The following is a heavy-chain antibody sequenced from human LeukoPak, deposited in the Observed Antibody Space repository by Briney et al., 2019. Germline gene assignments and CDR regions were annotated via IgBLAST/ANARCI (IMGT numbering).Heavy chain of an antibody. D-gene: IGHD3-10*02. CDR2: ISSSGSTI. J-gene: IGHJ6*04. Sequence: GGSLRLSCATSGFTFNDHYLGWVRQAPGKGLEWVSYISSSGSTIYYADSVKGRFTISRDNAKNSLYLQMNSLRAEDTAVYYCAELGITMIGGVWGKGTTVTISS. CDR1: GFTFNDHY. V-gene: IGHV3-11*04. CDR3: AELGITMIGGV.